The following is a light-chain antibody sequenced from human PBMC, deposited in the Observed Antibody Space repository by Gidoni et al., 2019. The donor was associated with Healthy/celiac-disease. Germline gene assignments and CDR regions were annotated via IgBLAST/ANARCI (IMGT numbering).Light chain of an antibody. J-gene: IGLJ1*01. CDR2: EVS. V-gene: IGLV2-14*01. Sequence: QSALNQPASVAGSPGPSITISCTGTSSDVGGYNYVSWYQQHPGKAPKLMIYEVSNRPSGVSNRFSGSKSGNTASLTISGLQAEDEADYYCSSYTSSSTPYVFGTGTKVTVL. CDR3: SSYTSSSTPYV. CDR1: SSDVGGYNY.